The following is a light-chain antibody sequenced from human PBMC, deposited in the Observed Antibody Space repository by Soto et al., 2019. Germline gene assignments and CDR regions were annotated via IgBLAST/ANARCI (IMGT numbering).Light chain of an antibody. J-gene: IGLJ1*01. V-gene: IGLV2-14*01. CDR2: EVS. CDR1: SSDVGGYNY. Sequence: QSVLTQPASVSGFPGQSITISCTGISSDVGGYNYVSWYQQHPGKAPKLLIYEVSNRPSGVSNRFSGSKSGNTASLTISGLQAEDEADYYCSSYTRRSNSRVFGTGTKVTVL. CDR3: SSYTRRSNSRV.